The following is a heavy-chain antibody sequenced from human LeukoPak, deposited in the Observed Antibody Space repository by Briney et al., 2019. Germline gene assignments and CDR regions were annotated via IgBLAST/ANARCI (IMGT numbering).Heavy chain of an antibody. J-gene: IGHJ4*02. V-gene: IGHV3-74*01. CDR3: VRGIMGPTGSY. CDR2: INGDGSTT. D-gene: IGHD1-26*01. CDR1: GFTLSNFW. Sequence: GGSLRLSCTASGFTLSNFWMHWVRQTPGKGLVWVSDINGDGSTTNYADSVKGRFAISRDNAKNTLYLQMNSLRADDTAVYYCVRGIMGPTGSYWGQGTLVTVSS.